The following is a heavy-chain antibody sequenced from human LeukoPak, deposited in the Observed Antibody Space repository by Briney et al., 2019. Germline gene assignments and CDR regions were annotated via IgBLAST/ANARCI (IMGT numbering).Heavy chain of an antibody. J-gene: IGHJ4*02. Sequence: KSSESLSLTCPVSGGSISGTSYFWGWIRQPPGNALEWNGSIYYGGTTDYNPSLKSRVTISVDTSKNHLSLNLRSVTAADTAVYYCARSRSTGYFTVMYWGQGTLVTVSS. CDR1: GGSISGTSYF. D-gene: IGHD3-22*01. CDR2: IYYGGTT. CDR3: ARSRSTGYFTVMY. V-gene: IGHV4-39*02.